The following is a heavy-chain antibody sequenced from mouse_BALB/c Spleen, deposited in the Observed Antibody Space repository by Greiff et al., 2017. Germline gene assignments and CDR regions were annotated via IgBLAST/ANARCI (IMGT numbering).Heavy chain of an antibody. D-gene: IGHD2-10*02. V-gene: IGHV14-3*02. J-gene: IGHJ3*01. CDR1: GFNIKDTY. CDR3: ARSKYGNYEFAY. Sequence: EVQLQQSGAELVKPGASVKLSCTASGFNIKDTYMHWVKQRPEQGLEWIGRIDPANGNTKYDPKFQGKATITADTSSNTAYLQLSSLTSEDTAVYYCARSKYGNYEFAYWGQGTLVTVSA. CDR2: IDPANGNT.